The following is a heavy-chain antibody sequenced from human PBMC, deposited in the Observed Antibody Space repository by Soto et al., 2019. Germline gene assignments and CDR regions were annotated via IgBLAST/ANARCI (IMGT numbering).Heavy chain of an antibody. J-gene: IGHJ4*02. Sequence: SETLSLTCTVSGGSISNYYWSWIRQPAGKGLEWIGRIYTGGSTNYNPSLKSRVTMSTETSKTQFSLRLTSVTAADTAVYYCARASVGPPGGGSWIMPFDYWGQGALVTVSS. D-gene: IGHD2-15*01. CDR3: ARASVGPPGGGSWIMPFDY. V-gene: IGHV4-4*07. CDR1: GGSISNYY. CDR2: IYTGGST.